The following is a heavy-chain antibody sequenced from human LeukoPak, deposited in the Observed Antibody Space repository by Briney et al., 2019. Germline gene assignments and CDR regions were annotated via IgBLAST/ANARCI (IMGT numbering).Heavy chain of an antibody. V-gene: IGHV1-46*01. CDR1: GYTFTSYY. D-gene: IGHD2-2*01. Sequence: GASVKVSCKASGYTFTSYYMHWVRQAPGQGLEWMGIINPSGGSTSYAQKFQGRVTMTRDMSTSTVYMELSSLRSDDTAVYYCARGPYYCSSTSCHPIDYWGQGTLVTVSS. CDR2: INPSGGST. CDR3: ARGPYYCSSTSCHPIDY. J-gene: IGHJ4*02.